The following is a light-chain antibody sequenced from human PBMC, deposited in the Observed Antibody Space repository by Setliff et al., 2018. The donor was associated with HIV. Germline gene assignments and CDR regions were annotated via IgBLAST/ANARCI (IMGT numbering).Light chain of an antibody. J-gene: IGLJ2*01. CDR2: EVS. CDR3: CSYAGSSPHVV. CDR1: SSDVGSYNL. Sequence: QSVLTQPASVSGSPGQSITISCTGTSSDVGSYNLVSWYQQHPGKAPKLMIYEVSKRPSGVSNRFSGSKSDNTASLTISGLQAEDEADYYCCSYAGSSPHVVFGGETKVTVL. V-gene: IGLV2-23*02.